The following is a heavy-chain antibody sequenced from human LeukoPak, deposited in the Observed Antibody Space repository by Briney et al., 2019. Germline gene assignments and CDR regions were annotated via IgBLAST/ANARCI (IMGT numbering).Heavy chain of an antibody. Sequence: ASVKASCKASGYTFTNYYIHWVRQAPGQGLELLGTINPSGGSTNYARKFQGRVTMTRDTSTSTVYMELSSLRSEDTAMYYCAGGFDEVGRQLDYWGQGTLVTVSS. CDR2: INPSGGST. D-gene: IGHD1-1*01. CDR3: AGGFDEVGRQLDY. V-gene: IGHV1-46*01. CDR1: GYTFTNYY. J-gene: IGHJ4*02.